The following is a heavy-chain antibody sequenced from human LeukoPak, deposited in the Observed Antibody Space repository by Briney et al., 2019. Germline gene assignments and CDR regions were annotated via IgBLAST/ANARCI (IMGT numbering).Heavy chain of an antibody. CDR1: GFTFSSNG. CDR2: ISYDGSNK. CDR3: ARIPLTSYYDSSGFSVTLYYFDD. J-gene: IGHJ4*02. Sequence: GGSLRLSCAASGFTFSSNGMHWVRQAPGKGLEWVALISYDGSNKNYADSVKGRFTISRDNAKNSLYLQMNSLRAEDTAVYYCARIPLTSYYDSSGFSVTLYYFDDWGQGTLVTVSS. D-gene: IGHD3-22*01. V-gene: IGHV3-30*03.